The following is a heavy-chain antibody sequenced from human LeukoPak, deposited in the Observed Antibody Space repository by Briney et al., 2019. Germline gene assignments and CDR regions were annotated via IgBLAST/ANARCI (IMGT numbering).Heavy chain of an antibody. CDR3: ARDHALREDYFDY. CDR2: IQQDGTGT. V-gene: IGHV3-7*01. CDR1: GFTFSTSW. J-gene: IGHJ4*02. Sequence: GGSLRLSCAASGFTFSTSWMSWVRQAPGKGLEWVANIQQDGTGTYYVDSVKGRFTISRDNAKNSLYLQMNSLRAEDTAVYYCARDHALREDYFDYWGQGTLVTVSS. D-gene: IGHD1-26*01.